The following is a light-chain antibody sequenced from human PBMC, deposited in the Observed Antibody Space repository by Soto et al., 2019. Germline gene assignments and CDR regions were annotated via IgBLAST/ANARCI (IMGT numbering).Light chain of an antibody. CDR1: HTVSDYR. CDR2: AAS. CDR3: QQYGASPIT. J-gene: IGKJ5*01. V-gene: IGKV3-20*01. Sequence: IVVNQSPGTLSLSPGQRATLSCRARHTVSDYRLAWYQQRPGQPPRLLISAASTRAAGVPVRFSGSGSGTDFTLTISRLQPEDFAVYHCQQYGASPITFGQRTRLEIK.